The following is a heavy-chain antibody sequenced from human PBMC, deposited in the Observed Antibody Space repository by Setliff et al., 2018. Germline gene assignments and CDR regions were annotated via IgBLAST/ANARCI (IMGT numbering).Heavy chain of an antibody. D-gene: IGHD3-3*01. J-gene: IGHJ5*02. CDR2: IYASGST. Sequence: GGSLRLSCAPSGFSVNDNYVSWVRQAPGKGLEWVSVIYASGSTYYADSVKGRFTISRDNAKNSLYLDLNSLRGEDMAVYYCGRDVFDFRTGQGGPWGQGTRVTVSS. CDR1: GFSVNDNY. V-gene: IGHV3-66*01. CDR3: GRDVFDFRTGQGGP.